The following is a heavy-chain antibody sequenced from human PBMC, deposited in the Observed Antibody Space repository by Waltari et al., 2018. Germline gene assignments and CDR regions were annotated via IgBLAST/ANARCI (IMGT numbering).Heavy chain of an antibody. CDR3: AKDSGLRFLEGYMDV. CDR2: IRYDGSNK. CDR1: GFTFSSYG. V-gene: IGHV3-30*02. Sequence: QVQLVESGGGVVQPGGSLRLSCAASGFTFSSYGMHWVRPAPGKGLEWVAFIRYDGSNKYYADSVKGRFTISRDNSKNTLYLQMNSLRAEDTAVYYCAKDSGLRFLEGYMDVWGKGTTVTISS. D-gene: IGHD3-3*01. J-gene: IGHJ6*03.